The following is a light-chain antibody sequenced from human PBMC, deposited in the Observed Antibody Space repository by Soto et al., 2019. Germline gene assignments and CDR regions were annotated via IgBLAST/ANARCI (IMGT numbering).Light chain of an antibody. J-gene: IGKJ2*01. Sequence: EIVMTQSPGTLSVSPGGSATLSCRASQSVSTNLAWYQQRPGQAPRLLMSAVSTRATGIPARFSGSGSGTEFTLTISSLQPEDFATYYCQQSYSAPYTFGQGTKVEIK. CDR2: AVS. CDR3: QQSYSAPYT. CDR1: QSVSTN. V-gene: IGKV3-15*01.